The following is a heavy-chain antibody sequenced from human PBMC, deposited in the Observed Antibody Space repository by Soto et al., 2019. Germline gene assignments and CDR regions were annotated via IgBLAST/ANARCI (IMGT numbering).Heavy chain of an antibody. J-gene: IGHJ4*02. Sequence: GGSLRLSCAASGSTFSDYYIHWIRRAPGKGLEWISYISGNGEIIQYAASARGRFTISRDNAENSVYLEMDSLRAEDTALYYCARDVDADFRTDFDYWGRGTLVTVSS. CDR3: ARDVDADFRTDFDY. D-gene: IGHD4-17*01. CDR1: GSTFSDYY. V-gene: IGHV3-11*01. CDR2: ISGNGEII.